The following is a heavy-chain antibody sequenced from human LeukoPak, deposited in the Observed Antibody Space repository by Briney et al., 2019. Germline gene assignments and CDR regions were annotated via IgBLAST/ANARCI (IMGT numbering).Heavy chain of an antibody. V-gene: IGHV4-38-2*02. Sequence: SETLSLTCTVSGYSISSGYYWGWIRQPPGEGLEWIGYIYYSGSTNYNPSLKSRVTISVDTSKNQFSLKLSSVTAADTAVYYCARRRAAGDLDYWGQGTLVTVSS. CDR3: ARRRAAGDLDY. D-gene: IGHD3-10*01. CDR2: IYYSGST. J-gene: IGHJ4*02. CDR1: GYSISSGYY.